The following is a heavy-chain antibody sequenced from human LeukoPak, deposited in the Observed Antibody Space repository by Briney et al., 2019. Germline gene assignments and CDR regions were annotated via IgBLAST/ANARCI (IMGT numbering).Heavy chain of an antibody. CDR2: INSDGSTT. D-gene: IGHD5-18*01. V-gene: IGHV3-74*01. CDR1: GFTFNTYW. J-gene: IGHJ4*02. CDR3: ARGRTAMGDY. Sequence: GGSLRLSCAASGFTFNTYWMHWVRQVPGKGLVWVSHINSDGSTTSYADSVKGRFTISRDNAKNTLNLQMNSLRAEDTAVYYCARGRTAMGDYWGQGTLVTVSS.